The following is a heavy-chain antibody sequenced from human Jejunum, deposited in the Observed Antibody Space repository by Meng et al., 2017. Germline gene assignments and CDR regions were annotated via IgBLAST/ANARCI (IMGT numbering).Heavy chain of an antibody. CDR1: GFTFSSHW. D-gene: IGHD6-19*01. Sequence: GESLKISCAASGFTFSSHWMNWVRQAPGKGLVWVSRISGDGSSTNYADSVKGRFTISRDNAKNTLYLQMNSLRDEDTAVYYCARAGIAVSDKGDYWGQGTLVTGSS. V-gene: IGHV3-74*01. J-gene: IGHJ4*02. CDR2: ISGDGSST. CDR3: ARAGIAVSDKGDY.